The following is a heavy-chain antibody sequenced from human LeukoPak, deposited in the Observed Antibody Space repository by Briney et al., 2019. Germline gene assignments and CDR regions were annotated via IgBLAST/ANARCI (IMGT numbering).Heavy chain of an antibody. CDR3: ARQREISSWYLVDYYYYGMDV. D-gene: IGHD6-13*01. J-gene: IGHJ6*02. CDR2: ISYDGSNK. Sequence: GGSLRLSCAASGFTFSSYAMHWVRQAPGKGLEWVAVISYDGSNKYYADSVKGRFTISRDNSKNTLYLQMNSLRAEDTAVYYCARQREISSWYLVDYYYYGMDVWGQGTTVTVSS. CDR1: GFTFSSYA. V-gene: IGHV3-30-3*01.